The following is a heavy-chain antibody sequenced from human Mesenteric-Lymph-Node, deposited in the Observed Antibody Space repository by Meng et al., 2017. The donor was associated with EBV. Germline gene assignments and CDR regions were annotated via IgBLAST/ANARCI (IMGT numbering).Heavy chain of an antibody. V-gene: IGHV6-1*01. Sequence: QLQLQQHVPGLWKPSQTLSLTCAISGDSFSSNSAAWNWIRQSPSRGLEWLGRTYYRSKYYNDYAVYVRSRISINPDTSKNQFSLQLNSVTPEDTAVYYCARDPSGWYYFDYWGQGTLVTVSS. J-gene: IGHJ4*02. D-gene: IGHD6-19*01. CDR1: GDSFSSNSAA. CDR2: TYYRSKYYN. CDR3: ARDPSGWYYFDY.